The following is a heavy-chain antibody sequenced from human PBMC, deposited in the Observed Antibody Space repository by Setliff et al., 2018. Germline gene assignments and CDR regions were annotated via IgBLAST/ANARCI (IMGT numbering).Heavy chain of an antibody. CDR2: IYTSGST. Sequence: SETLSLTCTVPGGSISSSYWSWIRQPPGKGLEWIGHIYTSGSTNYNPSRKSRVTISVDTSKNQFSLKLSSVTAADTSVYYCASAAAGYCSGRSCYAKLYFDYWGQGTLVTVSS. J-gene: IGHJ4*02. CDR3: ASAAAGYCSGRSCYAKLYFDY. D-gene: IGHD2-15*01. CDR1: GGSISSSY. V-gene: IGHV4-4*08.